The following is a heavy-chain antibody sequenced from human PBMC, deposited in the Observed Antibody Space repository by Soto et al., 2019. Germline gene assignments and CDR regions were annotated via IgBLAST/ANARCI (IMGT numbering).Heavy chain of an antibody. J-gene: IGHJ3*02. CDR2: IYYSGST. CDR1: GGSISSYY. D-gene: IGHD6-19*01. CDR3: ARHKEWLVLDGFDI. Sequence: SETLSLTCTVSGGSISSYYWSWIRQPPGKGLEWIGYIYYSGSTDYSPSLKSRVTISIDTSKNQFSLRLSSVTAADTAVYYCARHKEWLVLDGFDIWGQGTMVTVSS. V-gene: IGHV4-59*08.